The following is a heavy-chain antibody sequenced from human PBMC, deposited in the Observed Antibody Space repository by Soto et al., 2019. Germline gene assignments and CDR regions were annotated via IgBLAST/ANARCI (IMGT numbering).Heavy chain of an antibody. D-gene: IGHD6-13*01. Sequence: PGESLKLSCKGSGYSFTSYWINWLRQMPGKGLEWMGIIYPGDSDTRYSPSFQGQVTISADKSIDTAYLQWRSLKASDTAVYYCARHHGSPGSYFGLDVWGQGTTVTVSS. CDR2: IYPGDSDT. V-gene: IGHV5-51*01. CDR3: ARHHGSPGSYFGLDV. J-gene: IGHJ6*02. CDR1: GYSFTSYW.